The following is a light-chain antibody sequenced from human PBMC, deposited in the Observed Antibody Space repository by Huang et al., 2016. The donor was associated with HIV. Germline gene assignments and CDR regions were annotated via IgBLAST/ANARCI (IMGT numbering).Light chain of an antibody. CDR3: QKYNSAPYT. CDR1: QDIRNY. CDR2: AAS. Sequence: DIHMTQSPSSLSSSVGDRVTITCRASQDIRNYLAWYQQKPVTAPKRLISAASTLQSGVPSRVSGSGSGTDFTLTIGSLQPEDVATYYCQKYNSAPYTFGQGTKLEIK. V-gene: IGKV1-27*01. J-gene: IGKJ2*01.